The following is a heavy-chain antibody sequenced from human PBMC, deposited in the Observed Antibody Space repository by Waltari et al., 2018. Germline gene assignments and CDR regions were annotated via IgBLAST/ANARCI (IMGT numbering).Heavy chain of an antibody. CDR2: IYYSGST. J-gene: IGHJ5*02. CDR3: ARSRAARPLDP. CDR1: GGSISSYY. D-gene: IGHD6-6*01. V-gene: IGHV4-59*01. Sequence: QVQLQESGPGLVKPSETLSLTCTVAGGSISSYYWSWIRQPPGQGLEWIGYIYYSGSTNYNPSLKGRVTISVDTSKNQFSLKLSSVTAADTAVYYCARSRAARPLDPWGQGTLVTVSS.